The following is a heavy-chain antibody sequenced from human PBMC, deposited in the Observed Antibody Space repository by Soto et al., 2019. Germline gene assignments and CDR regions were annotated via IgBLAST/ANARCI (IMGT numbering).Heavy chain of an antibody. CDR2: INGYNGKT. V-gene: IGHV1-18*01. Sequence: QVQVAQSGAEVKKPGASVKVSCKASGYTFTSYCITWVRQAPGQGLEWLGWINGYNGKTNYAQKLQGRFTMTTDTSTSTAYMERRSLRSDDTAVYYCARMGDVPYYDYGMDVWGQGTTVTVYS. CDR1: GYTFTSYC. J-gene: IGHJ6*02. D-gene: IGHD3-16*01. CDR3: ARMGDVPYYDYGMDV.